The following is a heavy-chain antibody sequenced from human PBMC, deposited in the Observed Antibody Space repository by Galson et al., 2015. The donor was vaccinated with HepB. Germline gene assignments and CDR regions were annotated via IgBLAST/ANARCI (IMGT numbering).Heavy chain of an antibody. J-gene: IGHJ1*01. CDR1: GFTVSSNY. D-gene: IGHD3-10*01. Sequence: SLRLSCAASGFTVSSNYMSWVRQAPGKGLEWVSVIYSGGSTYYADSVKGRFTISRHNSMNTLYLQMNSLRAEDTAVYYCARAWGSGPSGEYFQHWGQGTLVTVSS. CDR2: IYSGGST. V-gene: IGHV3-53*01. CDR3: ARAWGSGPSGEYFQH.